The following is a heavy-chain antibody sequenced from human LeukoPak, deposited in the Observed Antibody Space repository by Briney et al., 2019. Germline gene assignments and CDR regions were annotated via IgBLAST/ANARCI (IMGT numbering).Heavy chain of an antibody. J-gene: IGHJ4*02. Sequence: ASVKVSCKASGYTFTSYAMYWVRQAPGQRLEWMGWINAGNGNTKYSQKFQGRVTITRDTSASTAYMELSSLRSEDTAVYYCARGTYYYDSSGYYYWGQGTLVTVSS. D-gene: IGHD3-22*01. V-gene: IGHV1-3*01. CDR2: INAGNGNT. CDR3: ARGTYYYDSSGYYY. CDR1: GYTFTSYA.